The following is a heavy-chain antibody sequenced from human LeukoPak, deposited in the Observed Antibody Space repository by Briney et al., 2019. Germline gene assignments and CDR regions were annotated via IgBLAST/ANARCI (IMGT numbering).Heavy chain of an antibody. J-gene: IGHJ4*02. D-gene: IGHD6-6*01. Sequence: GGSLRLSCAASGFTFSSHWMHWVRQAPGKGLLWVSRINSDGTGTIYADSVKGRFTISRDNSKNTLYLQMNSLRAEDTAVYYCAKAPWSQLVEDYWGQGTLVTVSS. CDR2: INSDGTGT. CDR3: AKAPWSQLVEDY. CDR1: GFTFSSHW. V-gene: IGHV3-74*01.